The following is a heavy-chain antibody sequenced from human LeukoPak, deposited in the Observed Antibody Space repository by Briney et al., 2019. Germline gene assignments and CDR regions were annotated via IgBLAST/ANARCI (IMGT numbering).Heavy chain of an antibody. CDR1: DYTFTTYG. Sequence: ASVKVSCKASDYTFTTYGVSWVRQAPGQGLEWMGWISAYNGNTNYAQKLQGRVTMTTDTSTSTAYMELRSLRSDDTAVYYCARGAMVRGVIHPFDYWGQGTLVTVSS. J-gene: IGHJ4*02. CDR3: ARGAMVRGVIHPFDY. D-gene: IGHD3-10*01. CDR2: ISAYNGNT. V-gene: IGHV1-18*01.